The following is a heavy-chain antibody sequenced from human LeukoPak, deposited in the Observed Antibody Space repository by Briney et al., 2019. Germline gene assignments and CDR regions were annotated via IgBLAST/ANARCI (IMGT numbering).Heavy chain of an antibody. CDR2: ISSSGFSV. Sequence: PGGSLRLSCAAPGFTFSDYNMNWIRQAREGGVVGVANISSSGFSVDYAHSVKGRFIISRDNVKNTLSLQMNSLRAGDTAVYYCARKILITFGPNSHPMDVWGQGTTVTVS. CDR3: ARKILITFGPNSHPMDV. CDR1: GFTFSDYN. J-gene: IGHJ6*02. D-gene: IGHD3-16*01. V-gene: IGHV3-11*01.